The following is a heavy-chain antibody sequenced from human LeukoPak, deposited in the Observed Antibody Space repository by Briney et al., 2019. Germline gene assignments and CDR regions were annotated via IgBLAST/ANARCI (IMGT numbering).Heavy chain of an antibody. CDR1: GFTFSTYA. Sequence: GGSQRLSCAASGFTFSTYAIHWVRQAPGKGLEWVAVISYDGSNKYYADSVKGRFTISRDNSKNTLFLQMNSLRAEDTAVYYCATTGIAVATHYFDYWGQGTLVTVSS. V-gene: IGHV3-30-3*01. CDR2: ISYDGSNK. D-gene: IGHD6-19*01. CDR3: ATTGIAVATHYFDY. J-gene: IGHJ4*02.